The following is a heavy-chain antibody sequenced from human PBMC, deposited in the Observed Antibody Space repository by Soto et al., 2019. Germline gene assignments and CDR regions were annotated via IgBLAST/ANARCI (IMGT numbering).Heavy chain of an antibody. J-gene: IGHJ6*02. CDR2: IYYSGST. CDR1: GGSVSSGSYY. D-gene: IGHD6-13*01. V-gene: IGHV4-61*01. Sequence: SETLPLTCTVSGGSVSSGSYYWSWIRQPPGKGLEWIGYIYYSGSTNYNPSLKSRVTISVDTSKNQFSLKLSSVTAADTAVYYCARVGIAAAGTPYYYGMDVWGQGTTVTVSS. CDR3: ARVGIAAAGTPYYYGMDV.